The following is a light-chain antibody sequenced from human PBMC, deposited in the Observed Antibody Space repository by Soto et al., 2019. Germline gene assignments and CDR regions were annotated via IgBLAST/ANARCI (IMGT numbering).Light chain of an antibody. CDR3: QQYIQWPLT. J-gene: IGKJ4*01. CDR1: QSVSNN. CDR2: GAS. Sequence: EILLTQSPATLSVSPGERATLSCRASQSVSNNLAWYQQKPGQAPRLLIQGASTRATGIPGRFSGSGSGTEFTLTISNLQSEDFAVYYCQQYIQWPLTFGGGTKVEIK. V-gene: IGKV3-15*01.